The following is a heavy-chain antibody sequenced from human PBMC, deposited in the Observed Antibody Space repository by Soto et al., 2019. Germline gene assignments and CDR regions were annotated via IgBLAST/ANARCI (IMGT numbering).Heavy chain of an antibody. CDR2: INPSGGST. J-gene: IGHJ6*02. V-gene: IGHV1-46*01. CDR1: GYTFTSYY. D-gene: IGHD4-17*01. Sequence: ASVKVSCKASGYTFTSYYMHWVRQAPGQVLEWMGIINPSGGSTSYAQKFQGRVTMTRDTSTSTVYMELSSLRSEDTAVYYCARPADYGDYAAYYYGMDVWGQGTTVTVSS. CDR3: ARPADYGDYAAYYYGMDV.